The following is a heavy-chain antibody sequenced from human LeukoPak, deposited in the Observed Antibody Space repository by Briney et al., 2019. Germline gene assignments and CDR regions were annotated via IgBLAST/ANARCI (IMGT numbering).Heavy chain of an antibody. Sequence: GGSLRLSCAASGFTFSSYWMSRVRQAPGKGLEWVANIKQDGSEKYYVDSVKGRFTISRDNAKNSLYLQMNSLRAEDTAVYYCARDIILSVSDDSGWGQGTLVTVSS. CDR2: IKQDGSEK. V-gene: IGHV3-7*01. J-gene: IGHJ4*02. D-gene: IGHD3-10*01. CDR1: GFTFSSYW. CDR3: ARDIILSVSDDSG.